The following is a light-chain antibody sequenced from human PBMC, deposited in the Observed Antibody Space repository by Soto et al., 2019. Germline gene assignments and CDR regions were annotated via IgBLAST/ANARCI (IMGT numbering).Light chain of an antibody. CDR2: EVS. J-gene: IGLJ1*01. CDR3: SSYSISTAYL. CDR1: SSDVGKYDY. Sequence: QSVLTQPPSASGSPGQSVTISCTGTSSDVGKYDYVSWFQHHPGKAPKLMVFEVSNRPSGVSYRFSGSKSGNTASLTISGLQAEDEADYFCSSYSISTAYLFGTGTKVTVL. V-gene: IGLV2-14*01.